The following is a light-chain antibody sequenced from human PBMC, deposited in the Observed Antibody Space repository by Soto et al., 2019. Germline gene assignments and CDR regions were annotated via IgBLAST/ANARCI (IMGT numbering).Light chain of an antibody. CDR3: QSYDSSLRVYV. J-gene: IGLJ1*01. Sequence: QSVLTQPPSVSGAPGQRVTISCTGGSSNIGAGNDAQWYQQLPGTAPKLLIFGNNNRPSGVPDRFSGSKSGTSASLAISGLQAEDEADYYCQSYDSSLRVYVFGTGTKVTVL. V-gene: IGLV1-40*01. CDR1: SSNIGAGND. CDR2: GNN.